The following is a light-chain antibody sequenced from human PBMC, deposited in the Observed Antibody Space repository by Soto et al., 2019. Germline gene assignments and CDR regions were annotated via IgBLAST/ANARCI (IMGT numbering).Light chain of an antibody. CDR1: SSNIGAYYY. Sequence: QSVLTQPPSVSGAPGQRVTISCSGSSSNIGAYYYVHWYQQLPGTAPKLLLYGNTNRPSWVPDRFSGSKSGTSASQAITGLQAEDEADDYCQSYDSSLSGYVFGTGTKLTVL. J-gene: IGLJ1*01. CDR2: GNT. V-gene: IGLV1-40*01. CDR3: QSYDSSLSGYV.